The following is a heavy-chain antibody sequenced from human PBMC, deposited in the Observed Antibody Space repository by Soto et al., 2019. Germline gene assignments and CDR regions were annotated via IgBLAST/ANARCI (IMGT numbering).Heavy chain of an antibody. CDR2: IIPIFGTA. J-gene: IGHJ4*02. CDR3: ARDRSPYYYDSSGYYYPFDY. V-gene: IGHV1-69*13. Sequence: ASVKVSCKASGGTFSSYAISWVRQAPGQGLEWMGGIIPIFGTANYAQKFQGRVTITADESTSTAYMELSSLRSEDTAVYYCARDRSPYYYDSSGYYYPFDYWGQGTLVTVSS. D-gene: IGHD3-22*01. CDR1: GGTFSSYA.